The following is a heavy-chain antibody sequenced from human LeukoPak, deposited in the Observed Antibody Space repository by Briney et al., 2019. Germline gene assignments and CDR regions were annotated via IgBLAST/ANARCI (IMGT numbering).Heavy chain of an antibody. J-gene: IGHJ6*02. CDR3: ARRPNSSADYYGMDV. Sequence: PSETPPLTCTVSGGSISSSSYYWGWIRQPPGKGLEWIGSIYYSGSTYYNPSLKSRVTISVDTSKNQFSLKLSSVTAADTAVYYCARRPNSSADYYGMDVWGQGTTVTVSS. D-gene: IGHD2/OR15-2a*01. V-gene: IGHV4-39*01. CDR1: GGSISSSSYY. CDR2: IYYSGST.